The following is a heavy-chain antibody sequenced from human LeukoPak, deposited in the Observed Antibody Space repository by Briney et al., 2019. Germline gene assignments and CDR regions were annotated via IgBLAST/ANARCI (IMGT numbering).Heavy chain of an antibody. CDR3: ASSTTVTTSYYYYYMDV. Sequence: PSETLSLTCTVSGYSISSGYYWGWIRQPPGKGLEWIGSIYHSGSTYYNPSLKSRVTISVDTSKNQFSLKLSSVTAADTAVYYCASSTTVTTSYYYYYMDVWGKGTTVTVSS. D-gene: IGHD4-11*01. CDR1: GYSISSGYY. CDR2: IYHSGST. J-gene: IGHJ6*03. V-gene: IGHV4-38-2*02.